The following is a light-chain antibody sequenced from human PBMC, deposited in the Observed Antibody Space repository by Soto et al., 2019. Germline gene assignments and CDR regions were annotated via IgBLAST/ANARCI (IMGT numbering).Light chain of an antibody. J-gene: IGLJ1*01. V-gene: IGLV2-11*01. CDR2: DVS. Sequence: QSALTQPRSVSGSPGQSVTISCTGTSSDVGGYNYVSWYQQHPGKAPKLMIYDVSKRPSGVPDRFSGSKSGNTASLTISGLQAEEEADYYFCSYAGSYPDVFGTGTKVTVL. CDR3: CSYAGSYPDV. CDR1: SSDVGGYNY.